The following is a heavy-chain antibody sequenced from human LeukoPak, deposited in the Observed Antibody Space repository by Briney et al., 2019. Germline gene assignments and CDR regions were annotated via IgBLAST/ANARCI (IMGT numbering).Heavy chain of an antibody. D-gene: IGHD1-26*01. CDR1: GFTFSNYQ. CDR3: ARWGVQWGPDY. V-gene: IGHV3-7*01. Sequence: GGSQRLSCVVSGFTFSNYQMTWVRQAPGKGLEWVANIKEDGSEEYYVDSVKGRFSISRDNAHNSLYLQMSSLRAEDAAVYYCARWGVQWGPDYWGQGTLVTVSS. CDR2: IKEDGSEE. J-gene: IGHJ4*02.